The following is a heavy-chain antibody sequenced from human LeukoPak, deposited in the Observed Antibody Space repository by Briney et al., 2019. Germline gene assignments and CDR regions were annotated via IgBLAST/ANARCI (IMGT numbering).Heavy chain of an antibody. D-gene: IGHD5-12*01. CDR2: IKQDGSEK. CDR3: VTNGGGDSGYGNFDY. Sequence: PGGSLRLSCVASGFTFSSRDWMTWVRQAPGKGLEWVANIKQDGSEKNYVDSVKGRFTISRDNAKNSLYLQMNSLRVEDTALYYCVTNGGGDSGYGNFDYWGRGTLVTVSS. V-gene: IGHV3-7*03. CDR1: GFTFSSRDW. J-gene: IGHJ4*02.